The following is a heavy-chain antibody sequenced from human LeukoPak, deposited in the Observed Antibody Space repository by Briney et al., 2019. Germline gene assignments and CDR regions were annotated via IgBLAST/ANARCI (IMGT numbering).Heavy chain of an antibody. V-gene: IGHV4-39*01. D-gene: IGHD3-22*01. J-gene: IGHJ4*02. CDR1: GGSISGSSFY. CDR2: MYESGST. CDR3: ARHYGLNYYDSSAYEY. Sequence: SETLSLTCTVSGGSISGSSFYWGWIRQPPGKGLEWTGSMYESGSTFYSPSLKSRVTISIDTSKNQFSLKLNSVTAADTAVYFCARHYGLNYYDSSAYEYWGQGTLVTVSS.